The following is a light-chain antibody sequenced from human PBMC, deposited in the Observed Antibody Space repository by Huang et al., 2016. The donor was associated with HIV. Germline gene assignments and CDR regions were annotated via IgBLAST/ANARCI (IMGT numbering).Light chain of an antibody. CDR2: AAS. J-gene: IGKJ4*01. CDR3: QQSYNTPLT. Sequence: DIQMTQSPSSLSASVGDRVTITCRASQSINSYLNWYQQKPGKAPKVLIYAASSLQSGVPSRFSGSGSGTDFTLTINSLQPEDFAIYYCQQSYNTPLTCGGGTRLEIK. CDR1: QSINSY. V-gene: IGKV1-39*01.